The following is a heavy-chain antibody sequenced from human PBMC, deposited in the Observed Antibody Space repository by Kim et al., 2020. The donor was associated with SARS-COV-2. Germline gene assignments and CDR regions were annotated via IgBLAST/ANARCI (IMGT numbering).Heavy chain of an antibody. Sequence: FYADSVKGRFTISRDNSKNTLYLKMNSRRAEDTAVYYCAKAWRWYPNLDSWGQGTLVTVSS. D-gene: IGHD2-15*01. V-gene: IGHV3-23*01. CDR3: AKAWRWYPNLDS. J-gene: IGHJ4*02.